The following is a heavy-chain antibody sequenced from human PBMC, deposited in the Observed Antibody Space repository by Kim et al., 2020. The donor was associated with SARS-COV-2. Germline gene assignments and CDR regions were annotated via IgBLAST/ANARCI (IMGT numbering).Heavy chain of an antibody. CDR3: ARSPRNYGSGSYWRLNWFDP. CDR1: GGSISSSNW. CDR2: IYHSGST. Sequence: SETLSLTCAVSGGSISSSNWWSWVRQPPGKGLEWIGEIYHSGSTNYNPSLKSRVTISVDKSKNQFSLKLSSVTAADTAVYYCARSPRNYGSGSYWRLNWFDPWGQGTLVTVSS. J-gene: IGHJ5*02. D-gene: IGHD3-10*01. V-gene: IGHV4-4*02.